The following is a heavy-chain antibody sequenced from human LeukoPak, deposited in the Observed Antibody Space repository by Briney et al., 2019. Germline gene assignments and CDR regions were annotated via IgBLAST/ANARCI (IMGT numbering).Heavy chain of an antibody. CDR2: IRYDGSNK. D-gene: IGHD2-15*01. CDR1: GFTFSSYG. J-gene: IGHJ4*02. V-gene: IGHV3-30*02. CDR3: AKDNRRYCSGGSCYSDDY. Sequence: GGSLRLSCAASGFTFSSYGMHWVRQAPGKGLEWVAFIRYDGSNKYYADSVKGRFTISRDNSKNTLYLQMNSLRAEDTAVYYCAKDNRRYCSGGSCYSDDYWGQGTLVTVSS.